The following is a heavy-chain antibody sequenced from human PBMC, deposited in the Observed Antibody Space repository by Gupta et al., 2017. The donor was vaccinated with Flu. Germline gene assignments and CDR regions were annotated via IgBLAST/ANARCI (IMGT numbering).Heavy chain of an antibody. D-gene: IGHD6-19*01. CDR3: ASRHSSGWYWGY. J-gene: IGHJ4*02. CDR2: ISSTSNTI. Sequence: VRQAPGKGLEWVSYISSTSNTIYYADSVKGRFTISRDNAKNSLYLQMNSLRAEDTAVYYCASRHSSGWYWGYWGQGTLVTVSS. V-gene: IGHV3-48*01.